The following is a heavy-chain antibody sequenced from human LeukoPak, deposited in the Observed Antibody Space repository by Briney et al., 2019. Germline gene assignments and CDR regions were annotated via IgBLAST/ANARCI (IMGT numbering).Heavy chain of an antibody. CDR2: IHSDGGVT. V-gene: IGHV3-74*01. Sequence: GGSLRLSCAASGFAFDYYWMNWVRQAPGKRLVWVSRIHSDGGVTRYADSVKGRFTISRDNAKNTLYLQMNDLTVEDTGVYYCARFGYVAAVDLWGQGTLVTVSS. CDR1: GFAFDYYW. D-gene: IGHD2-15*01. J-gene: IGHJ4*02. CDR3: ARFGYVAAVDL.